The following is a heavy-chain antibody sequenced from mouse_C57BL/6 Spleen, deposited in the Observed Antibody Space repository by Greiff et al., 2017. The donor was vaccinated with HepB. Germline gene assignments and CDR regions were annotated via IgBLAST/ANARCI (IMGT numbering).Heavy chain of an antibody. J-gene: IGHJ2*01. Sequence: QVQLQQPGAELVKPGASVKLSCTASGYTFTSYWMHWVKQRPGQGLEWIGMIHPNSGNTNYNEKLKSKATLTVDKSSSTAYMQLSSLTSEDSAVYYCASSLLGRGAFDYWGQGTTLTVSS. CDR1: GYTFTSYW. CDR3: ASSLLGRGAFDY. D-gene: IGHD4-1*01. CDR2: IHPNSGNT. V-gene: IGHV1-64*01.